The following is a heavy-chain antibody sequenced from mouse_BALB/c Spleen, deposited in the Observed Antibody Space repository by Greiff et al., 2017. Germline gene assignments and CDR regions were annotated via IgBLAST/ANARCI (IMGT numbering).Heavy chain of an antibody. CDR1: GFTFSSYT. Sequence: EVQRVESGGGLVQPGGSLKLSCAASGFTFSSYTMSWVRQTPEKRLEWVAYISNGGGSTYYPDTVKGRFTISRDNAKNTLYLQMSSLKSEDTAMYYCARRDYGNYLYAMGYWGQGTSVTVSS. CDR2: ISNGGGST. V-gene: IGHV5-12-2*01. CDR3: ARRDYGNYLYAMGY. J-gene: IGHJ4*01. D-gene: IGHD2-1*01.